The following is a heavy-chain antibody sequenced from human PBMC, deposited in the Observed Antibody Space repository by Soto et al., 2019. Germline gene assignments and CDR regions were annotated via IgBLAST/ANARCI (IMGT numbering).Heavy chain of an antibody. CDR3: ARAIKRWEVNYYFDF. V-gene: IGHV1-69*06. CDR2: IVVDSNTA. Sequence: QVVLLQSGAEVKEPGSSVRVSCQVSGSTFNNFAFSWVRQAPGHGPEWMGGIVVDSNTAEYSHRFPDRVTNTADTSTNTLYMELGSLTFEDTAVYYCARAIKRWEVNYYFDFWGQGTLVTVSS. CDR1: GSTFNNFA. J-gene: IGHJ4*02. D-gene: IGHD1-26*01.